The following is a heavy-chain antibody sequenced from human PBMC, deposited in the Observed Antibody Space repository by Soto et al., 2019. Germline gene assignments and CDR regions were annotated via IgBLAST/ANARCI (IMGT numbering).Heavy chain of an antibody. J-gene: IGHJ4*02. CDR2: IWYDGSNK. CDR1: GFTFSSYG. V-gene: IGHV3-33*01. CDR3: ARGRFVVVVAATYYFDY. Sequence: GGSLRLSCAASGFTFSSYGMHWVRQAPGKGLEWVAVIWYDGSNKYYADSVKGRFTISRDNSKNTLYLQMNSLRAEDTAVYYCARGRFVVVVAATYYFDYWGQGTLVTVS. D-gene: IGHD2-15*01.